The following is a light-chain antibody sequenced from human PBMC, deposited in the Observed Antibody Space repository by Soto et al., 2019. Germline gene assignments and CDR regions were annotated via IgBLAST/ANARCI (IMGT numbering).Light chain of an antibody. J-gene: IGKJ3*01. CDR2: DAF. V-gene: IGKV3-15*01. CDR1: QTVSNN. CDR3: QQYNTWPRFT. Sequence: EVVMTQSPATLSVSPGERATLSCRASQTVSNNLAWYQQKPNQAPRLLIFDAFTRATGIPARFRGSGSGTEFTLTISSLPSEDSAVYFCQQYNTWPRFTFGPGTKVEIK.